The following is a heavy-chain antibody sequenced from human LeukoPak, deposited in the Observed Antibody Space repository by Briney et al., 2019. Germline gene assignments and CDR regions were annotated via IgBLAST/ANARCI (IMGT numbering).Heavy chain of an antibody. CDR2: IYYSGST. V-gene: IGHV4-39*01. J-gene: IGHJ4*02. CDR3: ARDVLLWFGELGAFDY. Sequence: SETLSLTCSVSGGSISSSSYYWNWIRQPPGKGLEWVGSIYYSGSTYYNPSLKSRVTISVDTSKNQFSLKLSSVTAADTAVYYCARDVLLWFGELGAFDYWGQGTLVTVSS. CDR1: GGSISSSSYY. D-gene: IGHD3-10*01.